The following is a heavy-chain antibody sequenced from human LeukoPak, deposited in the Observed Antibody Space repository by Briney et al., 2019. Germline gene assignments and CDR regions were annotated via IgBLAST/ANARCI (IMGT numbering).Heavy chain of an antibody. CDR3: ARDVGYCSGGSCYSDY. D-gene: IGHD2-15*01. CDR2: IYPSDSDT. Sequence: GESLKISCKGSGYRFTAYWIGWVRQMPGKGLEWMGIIYPSDSDTRYSPSFQGQVTISVDKSISTAYLQWNSLKASDTAMYYCARDVGYCSGGSCYSDYWGQGTLVTVSS. CDR1: GYRFTAYW. V-gene: IGHV5-51*01. J-gene: IGHJ4*02.